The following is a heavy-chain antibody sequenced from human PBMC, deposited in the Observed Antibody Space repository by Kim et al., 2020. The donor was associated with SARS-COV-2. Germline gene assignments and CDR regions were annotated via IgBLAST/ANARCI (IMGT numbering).Heavy chain of an antibody. CDR3: ALTTSAFYGGLDD. D-gene: IGHD3-22*01. V-gene: IGHV3-53*01. Sequence: HYAESVEGRFAISRDSVKNTLYLQMNGLTADDTATYYCALTTSAFYGGLDDWGRGTRVTVSS. J-gene: IGHJ4*02.